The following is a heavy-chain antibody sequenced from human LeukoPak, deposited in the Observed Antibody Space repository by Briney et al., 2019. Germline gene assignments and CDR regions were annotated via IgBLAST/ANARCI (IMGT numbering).Heavy chain of an antibody. CDR1: GYTFTGYY. CDR2: INPNSGGT. D-gene: IGHD1-26*01. J-gene: IGHJ4*02. CDR3: ARTISPYSGSYSFVY. V-gene: IGHV1-2*02. Sequence: ASVKVSCKASGYTFTGYYMHWVRQAPGQGLEWMGWINPNSGGTNYAQKFQGRVTMTRDTSISTAYMELSRLRSDDTAVYYCARTISPYSGSYSFVYWGQGTLVTVSS.